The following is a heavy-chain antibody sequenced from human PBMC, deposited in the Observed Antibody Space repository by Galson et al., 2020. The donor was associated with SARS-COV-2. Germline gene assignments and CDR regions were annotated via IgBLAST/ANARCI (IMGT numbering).Heavy chain of an antibody. V-gene: IGHV4-31*03. J-gene: IGHJ5*02. Sequence: SETLSLTCTVSGGSISSGGYYWSWIRQHPGKGLEWIGYIYYSGSTYYNPSLKSRVTISVDTSKNQFSLKLSSVTAADTAVYYCARARVVVPAARSWFDPWGQGTLVTVSS. CDR2: IYYSGST. CDR3: ARARVVVPAARSWFDP. CDR1: GGSISSGGYY. D-gene: IGHD2-2*01.